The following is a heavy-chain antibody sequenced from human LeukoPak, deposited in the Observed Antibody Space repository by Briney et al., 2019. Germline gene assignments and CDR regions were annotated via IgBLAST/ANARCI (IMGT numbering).Heavy chain of an antibody. CDR1: GYSIRSGFY. CDR2: IYHSGIT. CDR3: ARAVGSFDWLPLFDY. Sequence: SETLSLTCTISGYSIRSGFYWGWIRQPPGKGLEWIGNIYHSGITYYTPSLKSRVTISVDTSKNQFYLKLSSVTAADTAVYYCARAVGSFDWLPLFDYWGQGTLVTVSS. D-gene: IGHD3-9*01. J-gene: IGHJ4*02. V-gene: IGHV4-38-2*02.